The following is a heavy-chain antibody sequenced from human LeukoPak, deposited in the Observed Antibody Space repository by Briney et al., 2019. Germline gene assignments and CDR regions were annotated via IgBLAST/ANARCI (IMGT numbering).Heavy chain of an antibody. Sequence: GGSLKLSCAASGYTFTSYYMNWVRQAPGQGLEWISIITPSGGSTSYAQKLKGRVTITRATSQSSVYLELSSLRAEDTAVYYCARETYYDILTGYYIGWFDPWGQGTLVTVSS. V-gene: IGHV1-46*04. D-gene: IGHD3-9*01. J-gene: IGHJ5*02. CDR1: GYTFTSYY. CDR3: ARETYYDILTGYYIGWFDP. CDR2: ITPSGGST.